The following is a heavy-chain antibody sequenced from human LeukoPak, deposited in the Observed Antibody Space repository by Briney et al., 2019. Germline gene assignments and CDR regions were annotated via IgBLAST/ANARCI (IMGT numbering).Heavy chain of an antibody. CDR2: INANSGGT. D-gene: IGHD2-8*01. V-gene: IGHV1-2*02. CDR3: ARLYCPNGVCPGL. Sequence: GASVKVSCKASGYTFTGYYMHWVRQAPGQGLEWMGWINANSGGTNYAQKFQGRVTMTRDTSISTAYMELSRLRSDDTAVYYCARLYCPNGVCPGLWGQGTLVTVSS. J-gene: IGHJ4*02. CDR1: GYTFTGYY.